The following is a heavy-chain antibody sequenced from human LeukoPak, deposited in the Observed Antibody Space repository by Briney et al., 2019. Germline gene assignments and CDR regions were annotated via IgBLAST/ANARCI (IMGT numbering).Heavy chain of an antibody. J-gene: IGHJ4*02. CDR1: GFTFSRHG. CDR3: AKDMDFGSSCPKTYDY. Sequence: GGSLRLSCAASGFTFSRHGMHWVRQPPGKGLEWLTFIRHDGSYKFYADSVEGRFTVSRDNSKNTLYLQMNSLRPEDTAVYYCAKDMDFGSSCPKTYDYWGQGTLVTVSS. D-gene: IGHD2-15*01. CDR2: IRHDGSYK. V-gene: IGHV3-30*02.